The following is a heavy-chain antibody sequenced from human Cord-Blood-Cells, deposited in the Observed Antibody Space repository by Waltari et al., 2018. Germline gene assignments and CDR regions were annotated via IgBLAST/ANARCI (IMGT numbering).Heavy chain of an antibody. D-gene: IGHD1-26*01. CDR1: GFTFSASA. V-gene: IGHV3-73*02. J-gene: IGHJ4*02. Sequence: EVQLVESGGGLVQPGGSLKLSCAASGFTFSASAMHWVRQASGKGLEWVGRIRSKANSYATAYAASVKGRFTISRDDSKNTAYLQMNSLKTEDTAVYYCTSRVGATYYWGQGTLVTVSS. CDR2: IRSKANSYAT. CDR3: TSRVGATYY.